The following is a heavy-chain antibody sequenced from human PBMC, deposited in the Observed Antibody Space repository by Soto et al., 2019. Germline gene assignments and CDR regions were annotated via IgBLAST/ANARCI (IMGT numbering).Heavy chain of an antibody. D-gene: IGHD2-8*01. J-gene: IGHJ4*02. CDR1: GFTFSPYW. V-gene: IGHV3-7*03. Sequence: EVQLVESGGDLDQPGGSRRLSCVASGFTFSPYWMSWVRQAPGRGLQWVATINNDGSEKYYADSVKGRFTISRDNARDSLYLQLTSLRAEDTAIYYCARGSNQDYWGQGTLVAVSS. CDR2: INNDGSEK. CDR3: ARGSNQDY.